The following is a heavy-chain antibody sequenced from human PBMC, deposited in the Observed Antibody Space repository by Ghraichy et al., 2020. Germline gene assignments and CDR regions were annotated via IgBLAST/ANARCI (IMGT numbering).Heavy chain of an antibody. CDR1: GFTFKSYA. CDR3: AKEAADYEIGNYFYYGMDV. J-gene: IGHJ6*02. D-gene: IGHD4-17*01. V-gene: IGHV3-23*01. CDR2: VNAGGTTS. Sequence: GESLNISCVASGFTFKSYAMSWVRQSPGKGLEWVSSVNAGGTTSHYADSVRGRFTISRDNSQKTLYLQMNGLRVDDTAVYYCAKEAADYEIGNYFYYGMDVWGQGTVVTVS.